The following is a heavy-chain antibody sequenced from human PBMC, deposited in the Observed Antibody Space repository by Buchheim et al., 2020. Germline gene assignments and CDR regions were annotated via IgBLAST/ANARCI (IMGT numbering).Heavy chain of an antibody. V-gene: IGHV3-48*03. J-gene: IGHJ6*03. D-gene: IGHD4-23*01. CDR1: GFTFSSHT. Sequence: EVQLVESGGGLVQPGGSLRLPCAASGFTFSSHTMNWVRQAPGKGLEWISYIRSRSNMIYYADSVRGRFTISRDNAKNPLYLQMNTLRAEDTAVYFCAREVGWQLRSGYYYYMDVWGKGTT. CDR3: AREVGWQLRSGYYYYMDV. CDR2: IRSRSNMI.